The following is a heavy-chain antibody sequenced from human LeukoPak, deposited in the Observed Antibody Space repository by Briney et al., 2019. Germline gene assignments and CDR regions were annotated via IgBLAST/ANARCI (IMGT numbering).Heavy chain of an antibody. Sequence: PGGSLRLSCAASGFTFSSYWMSWVRQAPGKGLEWVANIKQDGSEKYYVDSVKGRFTISRDNAKNSLYLQMNSLRAEGTAVYYCARVVPKWGYSYGWAFDIWGQGTMVTVSS. J-gene: IGHJ3*02. CDR3: ARVVPKWGYSYGWAFDI. CDR2: IKQDGSEK. D-gene: IGHD5-18*01. V-gene: IGHV3-7*01. CDR1: GFTFSSYW.